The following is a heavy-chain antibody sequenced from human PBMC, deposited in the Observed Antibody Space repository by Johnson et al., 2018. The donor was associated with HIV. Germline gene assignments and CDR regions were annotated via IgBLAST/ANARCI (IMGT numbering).Heavy chain of an antibody. D-gene: IGHD5-24*01. Sequence: VQLVESGGVVVQPGGSLRLSCAASGFTFDDYAMYWVRQAPVKGLEWVSGISWNSGSIGYADSVKGRFTISRDNSKNSLYLQMNSLGLEDTALYYCTKDFGGDGKLDAFDIWGQVTMVTVSS. CDR1: GFTFDDYA. CDR3: TKDFGGDGKLDAFDI. CDR2: ISWNSGSI. J-gene: IGHJ3*02. V-gene: IGHV3-43D*04.